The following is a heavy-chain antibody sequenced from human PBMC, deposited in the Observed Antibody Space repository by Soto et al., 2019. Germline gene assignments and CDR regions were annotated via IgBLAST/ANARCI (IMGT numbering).Heavy chain of an antibody. CDR2: IYPSDSDA. J-gene: IGHJ4*02. V-gene: IGHV5-51*01. CDR1: GYTFTSYW. CDR3: ARQPDYNILTGYLYYFDY. D-gene: IGHD3-9*01. Sequence: ESLKISCKASGYTFTSYWIGWVRQMPGKGLEWMGFIYPSDSDARYSPSFEGQVTISVDKSINTAYLRWNSLKASDTAIYYCARQPDYNILTGYLYYFDYWGQGTPVTVS.